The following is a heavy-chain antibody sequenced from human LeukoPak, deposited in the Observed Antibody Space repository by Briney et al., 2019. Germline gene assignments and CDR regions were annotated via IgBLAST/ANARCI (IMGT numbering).Heavy chain of an antibody. Sequence: SETLSLTCTVSGYSISSPYDWGWIRQPPGKGLEWIGSIYYSGSTYYNPSLKSRVTISVDTSKNQFSLKLSSVTAADTAVYYCARRAGAYSHPYDYWGQGTLVTVSS. D-gene: IGHD4/OR15-4a*01. V-gene: IGHV4-38-2*02. CDR2: IYYSGST. CDR1: GYSISSPYD. J-gene: IGHJ4*02. CDR3: ARRAGAYSHPYDY.